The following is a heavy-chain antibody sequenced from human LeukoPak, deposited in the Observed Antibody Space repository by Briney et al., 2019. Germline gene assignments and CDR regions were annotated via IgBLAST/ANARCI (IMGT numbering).Heavy chain of an antibody. CDR1: GFTFSSND. Sequence: GGSLRLSCAASGFTFSSNDMHWVRQATGKGLEWVSAIGTAGDTYYPGSVKGRFTISRENAKNSLYLQMNSLRAGDTAVYYCARVRYDSSGYYYVTWGQGPLSPSPQ. CDR3: ARVRYDSSGYYYVT. CDR2: IGTAGDT. J-gene: IGHJ4*02. V-gene: IGHV3-13*01. D-gene: IGHD3-22*01.